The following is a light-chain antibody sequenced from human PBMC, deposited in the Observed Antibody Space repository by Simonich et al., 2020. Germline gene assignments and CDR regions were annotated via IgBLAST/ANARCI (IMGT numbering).Light chain of an antibody. CDR3: QQYNNWPPYT. Sequence: VMTQSPATLSVSPGERATLSCRPSQSVSSNLAWYQQKPGQAPRLLIYGATTRATGIPARFSGSGSGTEFTLTISSLQSEDFAVYYCQQYNNWPPYTFGQGTKLEIK. CDR2: GAT. CDR1: QSVSSN. J-gene: IGKJ2*01. V-gene: IGKV3-15*01.